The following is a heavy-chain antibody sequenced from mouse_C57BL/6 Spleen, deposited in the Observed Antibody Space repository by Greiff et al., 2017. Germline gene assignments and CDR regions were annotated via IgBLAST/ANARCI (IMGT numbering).Heavy chain of an antibody. D-gene: IGHD4-1*01. CDR2: INPSSGYT. J-gene: IGHJ4*01. V-gene: IGHV1-7*01. CDR3: ARGKLGPYAMDY. CDR1: GYTFTSYW. Sequence: QVQLQQSGAELAKPGASVKLSYKASGYTFTSYWMHWVKQRPGQGLEWIGYINPSSGYTKYNQKFKDKATLTADKSSSTAYMQLSSLTSDDSAVYYYARGKLGPYAMDYWGQGTSVTVSS.